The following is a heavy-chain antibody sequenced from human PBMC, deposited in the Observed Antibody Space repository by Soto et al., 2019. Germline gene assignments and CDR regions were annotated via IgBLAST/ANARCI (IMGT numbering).Heavy chain of an antibody. Sequence: ASVKVSCKASGYTFTSYYMHWVRQAPGQGLEWMGIINPSGGSTSYAQKFQGRVTMTRDTSTSTVYMELSSLRSEDTAVYYRARDTEYYDFWSGYYRHYYGMDVWGQGTKVTVSS. J-gene: IGHJ6*02. CDR3: ARDTEYYDFWSGYYRHYYGMDV. D-gene: IGHD3-3*01. CDR2: INPSGGST. CDR1: GYTFTSYY. V-gene: IGHV1-46*01.